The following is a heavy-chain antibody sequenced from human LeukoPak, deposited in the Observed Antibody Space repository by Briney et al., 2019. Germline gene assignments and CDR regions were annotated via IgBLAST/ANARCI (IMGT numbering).Heavy chain of an antibody. CDR3: TKPASGSARERFEY. CDR2: IRYDGTIK. Sequence: GGSLRLSCAASGFTFSSSGMHWVRQAPGKGLEWVAYIRYDGTIKYHADSVKGRFTVSRDNSKNTLYLQMDSLRPEDTAVYHXTKPASGSARERFEYWGQGTLVTVSS. D-gene: IGHD1-26*01. V-gene: IGHV3-30*02. J-gene: IGHJ4*02. CDR1: GFTFSSSG.